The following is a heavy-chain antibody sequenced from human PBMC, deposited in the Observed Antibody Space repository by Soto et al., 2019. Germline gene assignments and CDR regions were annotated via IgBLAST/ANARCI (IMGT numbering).Heavy chain of an antibody. CDR2: INAGNGNT. CDR1: GYTFTSYA. J-gene: IGHJ5*02. CDR3: ATQEVGGSYVYTFDP. Sequence: ASVKVSCKASGYTFTSYAMHWVRQAPGQRLEWMGWINAGNGNTKYSQKFQGRVTITRDTSASTAYMKLSSVTAADTAVYYCATQEVGGSYVYTFDPWGQGTLVTAS. D-gene: IGHD1-26*01. V-gene: IGHV1-3*01.